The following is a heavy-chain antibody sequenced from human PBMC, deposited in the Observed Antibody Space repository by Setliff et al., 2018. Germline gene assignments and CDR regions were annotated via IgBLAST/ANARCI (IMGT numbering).Heavy chain of an antibody. D-gene: IGHD3-3*01. Sequence: LSLTCTVSGGSVSRHYWSWIRQPPGKGLAWIGYISYTGTTNYNPSLRSRVTISIDTSRNQFSLDLNYVTAADTAVYYCVRGPHRSDYDFWSGYSPTYNYYMDVWGKGTAVTVSS. CDR2: ISYTGTT. CDR1: GGSVSRHY. V-gene: IGHV4-59*02. J-gene: IGHJ6*03. CDR3: VRGPHRSDYDFWSGYSPTYNYYMDV.